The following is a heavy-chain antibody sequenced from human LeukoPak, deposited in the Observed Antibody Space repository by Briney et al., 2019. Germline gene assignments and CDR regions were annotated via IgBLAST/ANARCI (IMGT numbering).Heavy chain of an antibody. CDR1: GGSFSGYY. V-gene: IGHV4-34*01. D-gene: IGHD2-8*01. CDR2: INHSGST. J-gene: IGHJ5*02. CDR3: AGRVLMVYFNWFDP. Sequence: PSETLPLTCAAYGGSFSGYYWSWIRQPPGKGLEWIGEINHSGSTNYNPSLKSRVTISVDTSKNQFSLKLSSVTAADTAVYYCAGRVLMVYFNWFDPWGQGTLVTVSS.